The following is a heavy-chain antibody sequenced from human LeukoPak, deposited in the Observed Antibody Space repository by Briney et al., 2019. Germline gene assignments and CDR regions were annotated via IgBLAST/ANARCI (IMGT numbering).Heavy chain of an antibody. CDR1: GFTFSTSA. V-gene: IGHV3-23*01. CDR3: AKGKSLPHYYYYGMDV. Sequence: PGGSLRLSCAASGFTFSTSAMNWVRQAPGKGLEWVSVIGGMGDTTYYADSVRGRFTLSRDNFKNTLYLQMNSLTAEDTAIYYCAKGKSLPHYYYYGMDVWGQGTTVTASS. J-gene: IGHJ6*02. CDR2: IGGMGDTT. D-gene: IGHD3-16*01.